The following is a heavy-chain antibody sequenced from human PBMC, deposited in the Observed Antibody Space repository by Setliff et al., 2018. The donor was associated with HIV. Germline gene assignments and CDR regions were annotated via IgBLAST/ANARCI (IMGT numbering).Heavy chain of an antibody. V-gene: IGHV1-18*04. CDR1: GYSFTDYY. Sequence: ASVKVSCKASGYSFTDYYIHWVRQAPGQGLEWMGWISAYNGNTNYAQKFQGRVTMTTDTSTSTAYMELRSLRSDDTAVYYCARDRVPYSSSPSALDPWGQGTQVTVSS. CDR3: ARDRVPYSSSPSALDP. J-gene: IGHJ5*02. CDR2: ISAYNGNT. D-gene: IGHD2-2*01.